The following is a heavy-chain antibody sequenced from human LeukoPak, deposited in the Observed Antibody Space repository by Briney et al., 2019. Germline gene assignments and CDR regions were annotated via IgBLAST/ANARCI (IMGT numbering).Heavy chain of an antibody. CDR3: ARESDVLRYFDWLTGTWFDP. Sequence: ASVKVSCKASGYTFTSYDINWVRQATGQGLEWMGWMNPNSGNTGYAQKFQGRVTMTRNTSISTAYMELSSLRSEDTAVYYCARESDVLRYFDWLTGTWFDPWGQGTLVTVSS. CDR1: GYTFTSYD. CDR2: MNPNSGNT. V-gene: IGHV1-8*01. D-gene: IGHD3-9*01. J-gene: IGHJ5*02.